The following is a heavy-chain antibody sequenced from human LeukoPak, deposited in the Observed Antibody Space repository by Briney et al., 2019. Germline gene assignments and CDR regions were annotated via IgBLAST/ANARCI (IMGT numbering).Heavy chain of an antibody. CDR2: IYYSGNT. Sequence: PSETLSLTCTISGGSITSNSYYWGWIRQPPGKGLEWIGSIYYSGNTYYNPSLKSRVTISLDTSKNQFSLHLTSVTAADTTVYYCARSVLNCSSTSCYLDYWGQGTLVTVSS. CDR1: GGSITSNSYY. J-gene: IGHJ4*02. D-gene: IGHD2-2*01. CDR3: ARSVLNCSSTSCYLDY. V-gene: IGHV4-39*07.